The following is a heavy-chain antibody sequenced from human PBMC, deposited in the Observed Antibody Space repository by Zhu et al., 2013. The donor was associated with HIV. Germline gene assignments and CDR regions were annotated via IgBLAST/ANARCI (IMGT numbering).Heavy chain of an antibody. CDR1: GYTFTGYY. V-gene: IGHV1-69*06. CDR2: IIPIFGTA. J-gene: IGHJ6*02. Sequence: QVQLVQSGAEVRKPGASVKVSCKASGYTFTGYYMHWVRQAPGQGLEWMGGIIPIFGTANYAQKFQGRVTITTDKSTTTAYMELRSLRVDDTAVYYCARESERMRNYYYGMEVVGPGDHDHRL. CDR3: ARESERMRNYYYGMEV. D-gene: IGHD3-16*01.